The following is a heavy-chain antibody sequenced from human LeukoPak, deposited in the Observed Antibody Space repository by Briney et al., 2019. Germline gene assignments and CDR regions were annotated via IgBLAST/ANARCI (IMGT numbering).Heavy chain of an antibody. CDR2: ISYDGSNK. CDR1: GFTFSSYA. D-gene: IGHD3-16*01. V-gene: IGHV3-30*01. CDR3: ARDLLGGWFEP. Sequence: GRSLRLSCAPSGFTFSSYAMHGGRHAPGKGGEWVAVISYDGSNKYYADSVKGRFTISRDNSKNTLYLQMNSLRAEDTAVYYCARDLLGGWFEPWGQGTLVTVSS. J-gene: IGHJ5*02.